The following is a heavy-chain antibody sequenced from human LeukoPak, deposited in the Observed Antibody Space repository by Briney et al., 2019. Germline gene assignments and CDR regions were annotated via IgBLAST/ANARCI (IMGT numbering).Heavy chain of an antibody. Sequence: AGGSLRLSCAASGFTFSSYGMHWVRQAPGKGLEWVAVISYDGSNKYYADSVKGRFTISRDNSKNTLYLQMNSLRAEDTAVYYCARMGVVPAATIDYWGQGTLVTVSS. CDR2: ISYDGSNK. D-gene: IGHD2-2*01. V-gene: IGHV3-30*03. CDR1: GFTFSSYG. J-gene: IGHJ4*02. CDR3: ARMGVVPAATIDY.